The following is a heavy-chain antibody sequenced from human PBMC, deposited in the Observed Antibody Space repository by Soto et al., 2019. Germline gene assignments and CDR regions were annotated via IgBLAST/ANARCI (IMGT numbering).Heavy chain of an antibody. J-gene: IGHJ5*02. CDR2: IYYSGST. Sequence: PSETLSLTCTVSGGSISSYYWSWIRQPPGKGLEWIGYIYYSGSTYYNPSLKSRVTISVDTSKNQFSLKLSSVTAADTAVYYCARAGYSSSWYDVNWFDPWGQGTLVTAPQ. V-gene: IGHV4-59*01. CDR3: ARAGYSSSWYDVNWFDP. CDR1: GGSISSYY. D-gene: IGHD6-13*01.